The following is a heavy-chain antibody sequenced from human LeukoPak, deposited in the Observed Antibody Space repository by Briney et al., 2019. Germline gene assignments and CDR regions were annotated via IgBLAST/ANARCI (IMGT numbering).Heavy chain of an antibody. CDR1: VFTFRNHW. CDR2: ISSDGSST. J-gene: IGHJ4*02. V-gene: IGHV3-74*03. D-gene: IGHD6-6*01. CDR3: ARDPRVTGRPAIDY. Sequence: PGGSLRLSCAASVFTFRNHWMHWVRQTPGKGLVWVSRISSDGSSTTYADSVKGRFTISRDNAKNTLYLQMNNLRAEDTAMYYCARDPRVTGRPAIDYWGQGTLVIVSS.